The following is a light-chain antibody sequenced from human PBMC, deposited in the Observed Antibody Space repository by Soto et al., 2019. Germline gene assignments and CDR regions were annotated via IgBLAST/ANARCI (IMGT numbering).Light chain of an antibody. V-gene: IGKV1-5*01. CDR2: DAS. Sequence: DIQMTQSPSTLSASVGDRVTITCRASQSISNWVAWYQQRPGKAPKLLIYDASSLGSGVPSRFRGSGSGTDFTLTITSLQPDDFATYSCQQYSNYPRLTFGPGTRVDIK. CDR3: QQYSNYPRLT. CDR1: QSISNW. J-gene: IGKJ3*01.